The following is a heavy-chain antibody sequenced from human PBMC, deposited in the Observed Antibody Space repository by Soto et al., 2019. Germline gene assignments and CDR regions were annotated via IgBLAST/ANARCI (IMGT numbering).Heavy chain of an antibody. CDR2: MNPNSGNT. CDR1: GYTFTSCD. CDR3: ARXWYSSGWYYPYYYGMDV. D-gene: IGHD6-19*01. J-gene: IGHJ6*02. Sequence: ASVKVSCKASGYTFTSCDINWVRQATGQGLEWMGWMNPNSGNTGYAQKFQGRVTMTGNTSISTAYMELSSLRSEDTAVYYCARXWYSSGWYYPYYYGMDVWGQGTTVTVSS. V-gene: IGHV1-8*01.